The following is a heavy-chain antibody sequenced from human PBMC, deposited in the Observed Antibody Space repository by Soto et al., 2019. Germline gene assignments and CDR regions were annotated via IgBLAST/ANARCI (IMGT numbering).Heavy chain of an antibody. Sequence: QVQLVESGGGVVQPGRSLRLSCAASGFTFSSYGMHWVRQAPGKGLEWVAVIWYDGSNKYYADSVKGRFTISRDNSKNTLYLQMNSLRAEDTAVYYCARDVVATIRNYYYHGMDVWGQGTTVTVSS. J-gene: IGHJ6*02. CDR1: GFTFSSYG. D-gene: IGHD5-12*01. CDR3: ARDVVATIRNYYYHGMDV. CDR2: IWYDGSNK. V-gene: IGHV3-33*01.